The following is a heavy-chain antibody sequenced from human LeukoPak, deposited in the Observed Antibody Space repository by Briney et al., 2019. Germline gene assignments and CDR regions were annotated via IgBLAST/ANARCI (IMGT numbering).Heavy chain of an antibody. CDR2: INPHRGGT. J-gene: IGHJ6*02. CDR3: ARVRQWLVRVALRYYGMDV. D-gene: IGHD6-19*01. CDR1: GHTFTGYY. Sequence: ASVKLLYKASGHTFTGYYMHWAPQAPGQGLEGRRWINPHRGGTNYAQKLQGRVIMTRDTSISRAYMELSRLRSDDTAVYYCARVRQWLVRVALRYYGMDVWGQGTTVTVSS. V-gene: IGHV1-2*02.